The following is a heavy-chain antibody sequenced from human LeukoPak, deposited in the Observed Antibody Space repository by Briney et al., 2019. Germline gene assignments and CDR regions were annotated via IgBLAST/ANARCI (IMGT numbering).Heavy chain of an antibody. J-gene: IGHJ4*02. V-gene: IGHV1-2*02. D-gene: IGHD6-19*01. CDR3: ARDWEYSSGWCDY. CDR2: INPNSGGT. Sequence: ASVKVSCKSSGYTFTTYGISWMRQAPGQSLEWMGWINPNSGGTNYAQKFQGRVTMTRDTSISTAYMELSRLRSDDTAVYYCARDWEYSSGWCDYWGQGTLVTVSS. CDR1: GYTFTTYG.